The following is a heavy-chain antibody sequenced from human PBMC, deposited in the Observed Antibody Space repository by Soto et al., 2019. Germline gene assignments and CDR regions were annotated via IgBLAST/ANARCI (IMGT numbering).Heavy chain of an antibody. D-gene: IGHD2-15*01. CDR3: ARGRYCSGGSCRENWYFDL. J-gene: IGHJ2*01. Sequence: QVQLQESGPGLVKPSQTLSLTCTVSGGSISSGGYYWSWIRQHPGKGLEWIGYIYYSGSTYYNPYLKSRVTISVDTSKNQFSLKLSSVTAADTAVYYCARGRYCSGGSCRENWYFDLWGRGTLVTVSS. CDR1: GGSISSGGYY. CDR2: IYYSGST. V-gene: IGHV4-31*03.